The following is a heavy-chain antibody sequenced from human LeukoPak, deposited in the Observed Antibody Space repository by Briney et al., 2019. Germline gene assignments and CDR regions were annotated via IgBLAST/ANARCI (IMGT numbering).Heavy chain of an antibody. D-gene: IGHD6-19*01. CDR1: GFTVSHNY. CDR2: IYSGGST. Sequence: GGSLRLSCAASGFTVSHNYVSWVRQAPGKGLEWVSVIYSGGSTYYADSVKGRFTISRDNSKNTLYLQMNSLRAEDTAVYYCASSSGFVKIDYWGQGTLVTVSS. CDR3: ASSSGFVKIDY. J-gene: IGHJ4*02. V-gene: IGHV3-66*02.